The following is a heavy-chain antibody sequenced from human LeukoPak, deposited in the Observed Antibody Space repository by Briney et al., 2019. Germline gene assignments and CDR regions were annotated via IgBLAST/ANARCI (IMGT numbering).Heavy chain of an antibody. Sequence: GESLKISCKGSGYSFTSYWIGWVRQMPGKGLEWMGIIYPGDSDTRYSPSFQGQVTISADKSISTAYLQWSSLKASDTAMYYCARRDEGIADRSDAFDIWGQGTMVTVSS. J-gene: IGHJ3*02. V-gene: IGHV5-51*01. D-gene: IGHD6-13*01. CDR2: IYPGDSDT. CDR1: GYSFTSYW. CDR3: ARRDEGIADRSDAFDI.